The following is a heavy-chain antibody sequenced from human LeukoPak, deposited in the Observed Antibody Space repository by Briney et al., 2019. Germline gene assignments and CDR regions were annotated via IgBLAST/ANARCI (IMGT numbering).Heavy chain of an antibody. CDR2: MNPNSGNT. CDR1: GYTFTSYD. J-gene: IGHJ6*03. Sequence: GASVKVSCKASGYTFTSYDINWVRQATGQGLEWMGWMNPNSGNTGYAQKLQGRVTITRNTSISTAYMELSSLRSEDTAVYYCARAPLYYDILTGYERYYYYYYMDVWGKGTTVTVSS. V-gene: IGHV1-8*01. CDR3: ARAPLYYDILTGYERYYYYYYMDV. D-gene: IGHD3-9*01.